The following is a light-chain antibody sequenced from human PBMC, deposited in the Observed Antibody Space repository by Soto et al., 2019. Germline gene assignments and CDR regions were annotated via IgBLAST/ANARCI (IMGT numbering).Light chain of an antibody. CDR3: GSWDSSLSAYV. CDR2: DDN. J-gene: IGLJ1*01. Sequence: QSVLTQPPSVSAAPGQRVTIPCSGSNINIGDNHVSWYQHLPGTAPKLVVYDDNKRPSGIPDRFSGSKSGTSATLGITGFQTGDEADYYCGSWDSSLSAYVFGTVTKVTGL. V-gene: IGLV1-51*01. CDR1: NINIGDNH.